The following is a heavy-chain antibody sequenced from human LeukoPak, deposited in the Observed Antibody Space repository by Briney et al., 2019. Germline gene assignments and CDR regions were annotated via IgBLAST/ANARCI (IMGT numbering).Heavy chain of an antibody. V-gene: IGHV3-73*01. J-gene: IGHJ3*02. CDR3: TRLAAAFGFDI. D-gene: IGHD6-13*01. CDR2: IRSKANSYAT. CDR1: GFTFSGSA. Sequence: GGSLRLSCAASGFTFSGSAMHWVRQASGKGLEWVGRIRSKANSYATAYAASVKGRFTISRDDSKNTAYLQMNSLKTEDTAVYYCTRLAAAFGFDIWGQGTMVTVSS.